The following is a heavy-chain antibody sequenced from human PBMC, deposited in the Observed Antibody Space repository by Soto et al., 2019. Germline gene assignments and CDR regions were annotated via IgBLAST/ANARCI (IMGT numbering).Heavy chain of an antibody. V-gene: IGHV4-39*01. CDR3: ARLWDVTVVIAALFDY. Sequence: SETLSLTCSVSGDSISSNNFWGWIRQPPGKGLEWIASINYSGSTYYNPSLKSRVTISMDTSKRQFSLKLSYVTAADTAVYYCARLWDVTVVIAALFDYWGQGPLVTVS. D-gene: IGHD2-15*01. CDR2: INYSGST. CDR1: GDSISSNNF. J-gene: IGHJ4*01.